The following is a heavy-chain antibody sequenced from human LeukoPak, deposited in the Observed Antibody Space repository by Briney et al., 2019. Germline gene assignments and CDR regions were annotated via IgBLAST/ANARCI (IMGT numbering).Heavy chain of an antibody. J-gene: IGHJ4*02. CDR2: IYYSGNT. Sequence: PSETLSLTCSLSGGSISSSSYYWAWIRQPPGKGLEWIGSIYYSGNTYYNPSLKSRVTISVDTSKNQFSLKLSSVTAADTAVYYCARDPALFPFDYWGQGTLVTVSS. CDR1: GGSISSSSYY. CDR3: ARDPALFPFDY. V-gene: IGHV4-39*07.